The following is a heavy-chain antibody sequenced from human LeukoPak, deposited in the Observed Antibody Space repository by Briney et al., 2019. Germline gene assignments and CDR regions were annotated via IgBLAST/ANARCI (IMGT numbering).Heavy chain of an antibody. CDR2: IYTSGST. CDR1: GGSISSYY. V-gene: IGHV4-4*07. CDR3: ATHTLDLRYFDWLPEYYYYYMDV. J-gene: IGHJ6*03. Sequence: SETLSLTCTVSGGSISSYYWSWIRQPAGKGLEWIGRIYTSGSTNYNPSLKSRVTMSVDTSKNQFSLKLSSVTAADTAVYYCATHTLDLRYFDWLPEYYYYYMDVWGKGTTVTISS. D-gene: IGHD3-9*01.